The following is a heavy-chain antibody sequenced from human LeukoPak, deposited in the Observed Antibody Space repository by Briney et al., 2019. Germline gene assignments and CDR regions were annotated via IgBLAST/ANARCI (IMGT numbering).Heavy chain of an antibody. D-gene: IGHD2-8*02. J-gene: IGHJ1*01. Sequence: VASVKVSCRTSGYTFSDYYLHWVRHAPGQGLEWMAWINPYSGGTNFAPKFQGRVTMTRDSSISTTYMVLTSLKSDDTAVYYCARGIRVTTPGSVSRFFRHWGQGTLVTVSS. V-gene: IGHV1-2*02. CDR1: GYTFSDYY. CDR3: ARGIRVTTPGSVSRFFRH. CDR2: INPYSGGT.